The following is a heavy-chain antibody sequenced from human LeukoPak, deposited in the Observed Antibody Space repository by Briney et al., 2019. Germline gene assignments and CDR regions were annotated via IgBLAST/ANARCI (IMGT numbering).Heavy chain of an antibody. Sequence: SVKVSCKASGGTFSSYAISWVRQAPGQGLEWMGRIIPIFGTANYAQKFQGRVTITTDESTSTAYMELSSLRSDDTAVYYCARFYCSSTSCQYNWFDPWGQGTLVTVSS. V-gene: IGHV1-69*05. CDR2: IIPIFGTA. J-gene: IGHJ5*02. CDR1: GGTFSSYA. CDR3: ARFYCSSTSCQYNWFDP. D-gene: IGHD2-2*01.